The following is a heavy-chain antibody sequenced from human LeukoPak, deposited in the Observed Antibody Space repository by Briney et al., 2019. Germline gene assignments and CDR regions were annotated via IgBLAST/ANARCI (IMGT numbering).Heavy chain of an antibody. J-gene: IGHJ6*03. CDR3: ASDIVVVPAAIMGYYYYYMDV. Sequence: ASVKVSRKASGGTFSSYAISWVRQAPGQGLEWMGGIIPIFGTANYAQKFQGRVTITADEFTSTAYMELSSLRSEDTAVYYCASDIVVVPAAIMGYYYYYMDVWGKGTTVTVSS. CDR1: GGTFSSYA. CDR2: IIPIFGTA. V-gene: IGHV1-69*01. D-gene: IGHD2-2*02.